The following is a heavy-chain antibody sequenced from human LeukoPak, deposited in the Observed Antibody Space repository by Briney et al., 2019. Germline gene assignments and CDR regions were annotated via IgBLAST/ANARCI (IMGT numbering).Heavy chain of an antibody. D-gene: IGHD1-1*01. CDR1: GFTFSTFW. Sequence: GGSLRLSCAASGFTFSTFWMSWVRQAPGKGLEWVANIKTDGTERYYVDSMKGRFTVSRDNAKNSLYLQMDSLRAEDTAVYYCARGGTFVSDYWGQGTLVTVSS. V-gene: IGHV3-7*01. CDR3: ARGGTFVSDY. J-gene: IGHJ4*02. CDR2: IKTDGTER.